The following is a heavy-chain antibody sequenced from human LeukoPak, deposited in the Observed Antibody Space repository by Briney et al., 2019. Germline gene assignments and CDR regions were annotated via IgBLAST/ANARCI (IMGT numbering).Heavy chain of an antibody. CDR3: ARTGGGAAAGGLEY. J-gene: IGHJ4*02. CDR1: GYTFPSYF. CDR2: INPTGGST. D-gene: IGHD6-13*01. V-gene: IGHV1-46*01. Sequence: ASVKVSCKASGYTFPSYFMHWVRQAPGQGLEWMGIINPTGGSTTYAQKFQGRVTMTRDTSTSTVYMELSSLRSEDTAVYYCARTGGGAAAGGLEYWGQGTLVTVSS.